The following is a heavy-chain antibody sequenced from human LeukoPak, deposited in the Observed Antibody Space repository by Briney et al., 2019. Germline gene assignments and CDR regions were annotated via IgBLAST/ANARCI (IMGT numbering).Heavy chain of an antibody. V-gene: IGHV4-34*01. D-gene: IGHD3-22*01. J-gene: IGHJ4*02. Sequence: SETLSLTCAVYGGSFSGHYWSWIRQPPGKGLEWIGEINHSGSTNYNPSLKSRVTISVDTSKNQFSLKLSSVTAADTAVYYCAVKPGYYYDSSGYHNWGQGTLVTVSS. CDR1: GGSFSGHY. CDR2: INHSGST. CDR3: AVKPGYYYDSSGYHN.